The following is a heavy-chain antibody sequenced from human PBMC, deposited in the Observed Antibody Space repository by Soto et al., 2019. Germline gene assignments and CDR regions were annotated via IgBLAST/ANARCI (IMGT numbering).Heavy chain of an antibody. CDR1: GGSFSGYY. CDR2: INHSGST. V-gene: IGHV4-34*01. Sequence: QVQLQQWGAGLLKPSETLSLTCAVYGGSFSGYYWSWIRQPPGKGLEWIGEINHSGSTNYNPSLKSRVTISVDTSKNQFSLKLSSVTAADTAVYYCARGDSSSWYGDAFDIWGRGTMVTVSS. D-gene: IGHD6-13*01. J-gene: IGHJ3*02. CDR3: ARGDSSSWYGDAFDI.